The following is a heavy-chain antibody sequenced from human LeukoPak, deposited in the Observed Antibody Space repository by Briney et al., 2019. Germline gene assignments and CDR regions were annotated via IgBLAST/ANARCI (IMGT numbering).Heavy chain of an antibody. J-gene: IGHJ3*02. CDR2: IYSGGST. V-gene: IGHV3-53*01. CDR3: ARGRDGYNLVDAFDI. Sequence: GGSLRLSCAASGFTVSSNYMSWVRQAPGKGLEWVSVIYSGGSTYYADSVKGRFTISRDNAKNSLYLQMNSLRAEDTAVYYCARGRDGYNLVDAFDIWGQGIMVTVSS. CDR1: GFTVSSNY. D-gene: IGHD5-24*01.